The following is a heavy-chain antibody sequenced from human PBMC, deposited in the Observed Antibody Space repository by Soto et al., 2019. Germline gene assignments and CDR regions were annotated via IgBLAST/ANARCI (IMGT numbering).Heavy chain of an antibody. Sequence: GGSLRLSCAASGFTYSTDTMHWVRQAPGKGQEWLSVIYTDDSTYYADSVKGRFTISRHNSKNTLYLQMNILRAEDTAVYYCTSGTSRRKGPLYRSQGTLVHVSS. CDR1: GFTYSTDT. CDR3: TSGTSRRKGPLY. D-gene: IGHD1-1*01. J-gene: IGHJ4*02. V-gene: IGHV3-53*04. CDR2: IYTDDST.